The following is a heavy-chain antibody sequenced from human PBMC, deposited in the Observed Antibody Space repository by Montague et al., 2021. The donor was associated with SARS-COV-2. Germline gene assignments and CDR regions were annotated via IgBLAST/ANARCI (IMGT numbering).Heavy chain of an antibody. J-gene: IGHJ4*02. CDR3: VRVGVSNWYSFFDY. Sequence: SETLSLTCTVSGGSISSYYWSWIRQPPGKGLEWIGYIFNSGSTNYNPSLKSRVTISVDTSKNQLPLRLRSVTAADTAVYYCVRVGVSNWYSFFDYWGQGTLVTVSS. V-gene: IGHV4-59*01. CDR2: IFNSGST. D-gene: IGHD6-13*01. CDR1: GGSISSYY.